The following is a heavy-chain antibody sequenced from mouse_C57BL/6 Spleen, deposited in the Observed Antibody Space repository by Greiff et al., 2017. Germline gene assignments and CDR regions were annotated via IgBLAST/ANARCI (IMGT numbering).Heavy chain of an antibody. Sequence: DVHLVESGGGLVKPGGSLKLSCAASGFTFSSYAMSWVRQTPEKRLEWVGTISDGGSYTYYPDNVKGRFTIFRDNAKNNLYLQLSHLKSEDTAVYYCSRGRDDYGSSYYFDYWGQGTTLTVSS. V-gene: IGHV5-4*01. CDR1: GFTFSSYA. CDR2: ISDGGSYT. J-gene: IGHJ2*01. CDR3: SRGRDDYGSSYYFDY. D-gene: IGHD1-1*01.